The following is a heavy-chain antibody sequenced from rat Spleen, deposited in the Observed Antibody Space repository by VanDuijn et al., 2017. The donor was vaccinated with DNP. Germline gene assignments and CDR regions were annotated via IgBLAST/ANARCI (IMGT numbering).Heavy chain of an antibody. V-gene: IGHV5S11*01. CDR2: ISPSGGST. Sequence: EVQLVESGGGLVQPGRSLKLSCAASGFTFSNYDMAWVRQAPTKGLEWVASISPSGGSTYYRDSVKTRFTVSRDNVKSSLYLQMDSLRSEETATYYCVRWNSGHFDYWGQGVMVTVSS. J-gene: IGHJ2*01. CDR3: VRWNSGHFDY. D-gene: IGHD4-3*01. CDR1: GFTFSNYD.